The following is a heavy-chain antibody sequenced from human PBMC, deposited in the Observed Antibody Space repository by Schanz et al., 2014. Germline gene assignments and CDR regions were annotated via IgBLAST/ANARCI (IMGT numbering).Heavy chain of an antibody. CDR1: GFTFSANA. CDR3: AKDGGCSSTNCHDFVVPELPFES. CDR2: ISGSGRDT. V-gene: IGHV3-23*04. Sequence: EVLLVDSGGGLVQPGGSLRLSCGASGFTFSANAMSGVRQAPGKGREWFSAISGSGRDTYYAASVKGRFTISRDNSKNTLSLQMNSLRGDDTAVYYCAKDGGCSSTNCHDFVVPELPFESWGQGTLVTVSS. D-gene: IGHD2-2*01. J-gene: IGHJ4*02.